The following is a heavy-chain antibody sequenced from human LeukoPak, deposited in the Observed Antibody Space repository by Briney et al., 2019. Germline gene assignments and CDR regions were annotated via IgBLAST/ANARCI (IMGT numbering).Heavy chain of an antibody. CDR2: ISYDGSNK. J-gene: IGHJ6*03. D-gene: IGHD3-10*01. Sequence: PGRSLRLSCAASGFTFSSYAMHWVRQAPGKGLEWVAVISYDGSNKYYADSVKGRFTISRDNSKNTLYLQMNSLRAEDTAVYYCAKIALYYYGSGSYYPGGGYYYMDVWGKGTTVTISS. CDR3: AKIALYYYGSGSYYPGGGYYYMDV. CDR1: GFTFSSYA. V-gene: IGHV3-30*04.